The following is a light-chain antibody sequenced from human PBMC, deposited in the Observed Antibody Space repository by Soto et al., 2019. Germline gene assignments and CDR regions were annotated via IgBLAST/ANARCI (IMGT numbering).Light chain of an antibody. J-gene: IGKJ1*01. CDR2: DAS. V-gene: IGKV1-5*01. CDR3: QQYETFSGT. Sequence: DIQMTQSPSTLSASVGDKVTITCRASQGIVRWLAWYQQKPGEAPKLLIYDASALPRGVPSRFSGSGSGTKFTLTIASLQPDDFATYYCQQYETFSGTFGPGTKVDIK. CDR1: QGIVRW.